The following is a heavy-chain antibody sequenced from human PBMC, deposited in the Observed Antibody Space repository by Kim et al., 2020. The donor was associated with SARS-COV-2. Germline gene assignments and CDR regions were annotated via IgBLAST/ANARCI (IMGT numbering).Heavy chain of an antibody. Sequence: ASVKVSCKASGYTFTSYGISWVRQAPGQGLEWMGWISAYNGNTNYAQKLQGRVTMTTDTSTSTAYMELRSLRSDDTAVYYCARAGSPIWEYYDILTGYYSRDWFDPWGQGTLVTVSS. D-gene: IGHD3-9*01. V-gene: IGHV1-18*01. CDR2: ISAYNGNT. CDR1: GYTFTSYG. CDR3: ARAGSPIWEYYDILTGYYSRDWFDP. J-gene: IGHJ5*02.